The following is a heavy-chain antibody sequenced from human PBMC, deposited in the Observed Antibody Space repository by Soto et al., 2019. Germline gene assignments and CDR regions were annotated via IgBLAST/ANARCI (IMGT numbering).Heavy chain of an antibody. CDR1: GGSFSGYY. D-gene: IGHD3-10*01. V-gene: IGHV4-34*01. CDR3: AVEGMVRGVRSNYFDY. CDR2: INHSGST. J-gene: IGHJ4*02. Sequence: PSETLSLTCAVYGGSFSGYYWSWIRQPPGKGLEWIGEINHSGSTNYNPSLKSRVTISVDTSKNQFSLKLSSVTAADTAVYYCAVEGMVRGVRSNYFDYWGQGTLVTVSS.